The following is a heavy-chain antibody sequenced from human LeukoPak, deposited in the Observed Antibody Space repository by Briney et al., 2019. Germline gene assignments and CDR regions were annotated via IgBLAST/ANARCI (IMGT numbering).Heavy chain of an antibody. J-gene: IGHJ4*02. D-gene: IGHD2-21*02. CDR1: GYTFTSYD. CDR3: ARGGVYCGGDCYPYSDY. Sequence: GASVKVSCKASGYTFTSYDINWVRQATGQGLEWMGWMNPNSGNTGYAQKFQGRVTMTRNTSISTAYMELSSLRSEDTAVYYCARGGVYCGGDCYPYSDYWGQGTLVTVSS. V-gene: IGHV1-8*01. CDR2: MNPNSGNT.